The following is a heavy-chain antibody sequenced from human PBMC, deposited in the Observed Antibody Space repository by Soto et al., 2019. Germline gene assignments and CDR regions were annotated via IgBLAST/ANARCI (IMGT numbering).Heavy chain of an antibody. CDR3: APTTLAVAGRGGVDY. Sequence: QVQLVQSGAEVKKPGSSVKVSCKASGGTFSRYSISWVRQAPGQGLEWMGRIIPILAIANYAQKFQGRVTITAEKSTSTAYMELRSLRSEDTAVYYCAPTTLAVAGRGGVDYWGQGTLVSVSS. D-gene: IGHD6-19*01. J-gene: IGHJ4*02. CDR1: GGTFSRYS. CDR2: IIPILAIA. V-gene: IGHV1-69*02.